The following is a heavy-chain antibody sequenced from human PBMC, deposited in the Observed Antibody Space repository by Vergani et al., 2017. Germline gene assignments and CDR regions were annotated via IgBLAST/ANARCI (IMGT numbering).Heavy chain of an antibody. J-gene: IGHJ3*02. Sequence: QVQLQQWGAGLLKPSETLSLTCAVYGGSFSGYYWSWIRQPPGKGLEWIGEINHSGSTNYNPSLKSRVTISVDTSKNQFSLKLSSVTAADTAVYYCARSYDSYQLLYGAFDIWGQGTMVTVSS. CDR3: ARSYDSYQLLYGAFDI. D-gene: IGHD2-2*02. V-gene: IGHV4-34*01. CDR2: INHSGST. CDR1: GGSFSGYY.